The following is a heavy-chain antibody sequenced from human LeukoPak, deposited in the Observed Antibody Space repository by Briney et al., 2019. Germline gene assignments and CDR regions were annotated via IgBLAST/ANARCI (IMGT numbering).Heavy chain of an antibody. J-gene: IGHJ4*02. CDR2: ISYDGSNK. D-gene: IGHD3-16*02. CDR3: ARDLGITFGGVIALYYFDY. Sequence: GGSLRLSCAASGFTFSSCAMHWVRQAPGKGLEWVAVISYDGSNKYYADSVKGRFTISRDNSKNTLYLQMNSLRAEDTAVYYCARDLGITFGGVIALYYFDYWGQGTLVTVSS. V-gene: IGHV3-30*04. CDR1: GFTFSSCA.